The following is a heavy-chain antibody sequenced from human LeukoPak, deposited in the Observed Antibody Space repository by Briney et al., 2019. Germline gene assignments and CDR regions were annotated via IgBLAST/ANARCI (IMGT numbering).Heavy chain of an antibody. CDR1: VSIFSDSP. V-gene: IGHV3-73*01. J-gene: IGHJ4*01. CDR3: TRQPQGTGTVDY. CDR2: VRSIDYGYAT. D-gene: IGHD3/OR15-3a*01. Sequence: VGGLRLSRAPSVSIFSDSPIHWVRQAFGGGREWVGRVRSIDYGYATGYAASVKGRFTISRDDSKNMVYLQMNSLKTEDTAVYYCTRQPQGTGTVDYWGQGTLVTVSS.